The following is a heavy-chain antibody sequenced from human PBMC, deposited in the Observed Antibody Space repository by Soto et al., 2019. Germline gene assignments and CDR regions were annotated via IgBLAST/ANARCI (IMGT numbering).Heavy chain of an antibody. CDR2: ISSSGSTI. CDR1: GFTFSDYY. D-gene: IGHD5-12*01. Sequence: QVQLVESGGGLVKPGGSLRLSCAASGFTFSDYYMSWIRQAPGKGLEWVSYISSSGSTIYYADSVKGRFTISRDNAKNSLDLQMNRLRAEGTAVYYCGRVYSGYAMNTFDIWGQGTMVTVSS. CDR3: GRVYSGYAMNTFDI. V-gene: IGHV3-11*01. J-gene: IGHJ3*02.